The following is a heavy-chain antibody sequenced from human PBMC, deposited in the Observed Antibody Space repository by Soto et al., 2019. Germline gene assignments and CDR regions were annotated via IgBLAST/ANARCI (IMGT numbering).Heavy chain of an antibody. CDR3: ARSRLLWFGELLLSGYYFDY. CDR2: IYHSGST. V-gene: IGHV4-4*02. D-gene: IGHD3-10*01. J-gene: IGHJ4*02. CDR1: GGSIRSSNW. Sequence: PSETLSLTCAVSGGSIRSSNWLSWVRQPPGKGLEWIGEIYHSGSTNYNPSLKSRVTISVDKSKNQFSLKLSSVTAADTAVYYCARSRLLWFGELLLSGYYFDYWGQGTLVTVSS.